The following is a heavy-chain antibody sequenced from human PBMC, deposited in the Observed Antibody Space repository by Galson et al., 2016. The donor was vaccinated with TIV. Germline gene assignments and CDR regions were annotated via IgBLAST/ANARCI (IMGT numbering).Heavy chain of an antibody. D-gene: IGHD3-16*01. J-gene: IGHJ4*02. Sequence: SVKVSCKASGYSFTAYPIHWVRQVPGHSPEWMGWISTSNGNPKYSQNFQGRVTITRDASATTAYMELSSRRSEDTAVYYCARERGGGGYFDFWGQGTLVTVSS. CDR2: ISTSNGNP. V-gene: IGHV1-3*04. CDR3: ARERGGGGYFDF. CDR1: GYSFTAYP.